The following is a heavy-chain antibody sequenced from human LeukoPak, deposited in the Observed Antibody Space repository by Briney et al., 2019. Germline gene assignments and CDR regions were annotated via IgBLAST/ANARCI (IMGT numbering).Heavy chain of an antibody. D-gene: IGHD3-22*01. J-gene: IGHJ3*01. Sequence: PSETLSLTCTVSDGSISSYYWSWIRHPPGKGLEWIGYIYYSGTNYNPSLKSRVIISVDTSKNQFSLILSSVTAADTAVYYCARGSGYNDALDVWGQGTMVTVSS. CDR3: ARGSGYNDALDV. CDR1: DGSISSYY. CDR2: IYYSGT. V-gene: IGHV4-59*08.